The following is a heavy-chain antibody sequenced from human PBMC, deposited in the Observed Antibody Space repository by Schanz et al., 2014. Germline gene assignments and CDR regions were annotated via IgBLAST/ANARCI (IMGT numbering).Heavy chain of an antibody. D-gene: IGHD3-3*01. CDR3: ARDKGGYYPFDY. CDR1: GFSLSSYA. V-gene: IGHV3-64*04. J-gene: IGHJ4*02. Sequence: VQLVESGGGLVQPGGSLRLSCAASGFSLSSYAMYWVRQAPGRGLEYVSAISSNGAGTNYANSVRGRFTISRDNAKNSLYLQMNSLRAEDTAVYYCARDKGGYYPFDYWGQGTLVTVSS. CDR2: ISSNGAGT.